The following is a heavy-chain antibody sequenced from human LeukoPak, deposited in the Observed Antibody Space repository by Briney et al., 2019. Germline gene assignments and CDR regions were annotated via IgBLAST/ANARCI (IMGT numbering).Heavy chain of an antibody. CDR2: IMSSSRNI. J-gene: IGHJ6*03. Sequence: GGSLRLSCGASGFSFCSYSMNWVRQAPGKALEWVSSIMSSSRNIYYADSVKGRFTISRDNAKNSLYLQLSSLRAEDTAVYYCATTRAPSNGRVLYYMDVWGKGTTVTVSS. D-gene: IGHD3-3*01. CDR1: GFSFCSYS. CDR3: ATTRAPSNGRVLYYMDV. V-gene: IGHV3-21*01.